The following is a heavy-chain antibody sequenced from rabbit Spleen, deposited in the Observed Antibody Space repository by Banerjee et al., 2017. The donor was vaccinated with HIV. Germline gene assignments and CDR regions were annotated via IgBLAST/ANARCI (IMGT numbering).Heavy chain of an antibody. CDR1: GFSFSNNYY. CDR3: ARLFAYAGYAGFGYATLDYFNL. J-gene: IGHJ4*01. CDR2: IAGSSSGFT. Sequence: QSLEESGGGLVQPEGSLTLTCTASGFSFSNNYYMCWVRKAPGKGLEWISCIAGSSSGFTYSATWAKGRFTCSKTSSTTVTLQMTSLTAADTATYFCARLFAYAGYAGFGYATLDYFNLWGQGTLVTVS. V-gene: IGHV1S40*01. D-gene: IGHD6-1*01.